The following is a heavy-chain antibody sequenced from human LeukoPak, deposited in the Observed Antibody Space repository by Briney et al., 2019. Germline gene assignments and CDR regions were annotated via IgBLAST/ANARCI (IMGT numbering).Heavy chain of an antibody. CDR2: INPSGGST. J-gene: IGHJ4*02. Sequence: ASVTVSFTASGYTFTNYYMHWVRQAPGQGLEWMGIINPSGGSTSYAQKFQGRVTMTTDTSTSTAYMELRSLRSDDTAVYYCARSGPGRFLEWLLFDYWGQGTLVTVSS. D-gene: IGHD3-3*01. V-gene: IGHV1-46*01. CDR3: ARSGPGRFLEWLLFDY. CDR1: GYTFTNYY.